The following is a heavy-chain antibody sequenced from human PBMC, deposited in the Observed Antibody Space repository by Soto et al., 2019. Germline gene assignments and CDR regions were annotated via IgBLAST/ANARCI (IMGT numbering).Heavy chain of an antibody. Sequence: GGSLRLSCAASGFTFSSYWMHWVRQAPGKGLVWVSRINSDGSSTSYADSVKGRFSISRGNAKNTPYLQMNSLRAEDTTVYYCSRILDYDYVWGSYRYTESWGQGTLVTVSS. J-gene: IGHJ4*02. CDR1: GFTFSSYW. D-gene: IGHD3-16*02. V-gene: IGHV3-74*01. CDR2: INSDGSST. CDR3: SRILDYDYVWGSYRYTES.